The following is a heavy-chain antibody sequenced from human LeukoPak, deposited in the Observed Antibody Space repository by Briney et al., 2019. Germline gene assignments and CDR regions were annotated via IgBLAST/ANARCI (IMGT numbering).Heavy chain of an antibody. CDR2: IYYSGRT. Sequence: SETLSLTCSVSGGSISSYYWSWIRQPPGKGLEWIGYIYYSGRTSYNPSLKSRVTISVDTSKNQFSLRLSSVTAADTAVYYCARARDTAPLYYYYYMDVWGKGTTVTVSS. J-gene: IGHJ6*03. CDR3: ARARDTAPLYYYYYMDV. V-gene: IGHV4-59*01. D-gene: IGHD5-18*01. CDR1: GGSISSYY.